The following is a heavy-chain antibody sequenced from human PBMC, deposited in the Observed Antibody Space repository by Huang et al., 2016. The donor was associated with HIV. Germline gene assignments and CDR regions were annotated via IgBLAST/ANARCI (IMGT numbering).Heavy chain of an antibody. J-gene: IGHJ4*02. CDR3: ARDIAIFGEPLDS. Sequence: QPRLQESGPGLVKPSETLSLTCTVSGVSVTRSPWYWVWVRQSPGKGLEWIARINYDGSTYYKSSLKSRLTTSLDTSKNQVSLKLTSVTAADTAVYFCARDIAIFGEPLDSWGQGTAVTVSS. CDR2: INYDGST. V-gene: IGHV4-39*01. CDR1: GVSVTRSPWY. D-gene: IGHD3-3*01.